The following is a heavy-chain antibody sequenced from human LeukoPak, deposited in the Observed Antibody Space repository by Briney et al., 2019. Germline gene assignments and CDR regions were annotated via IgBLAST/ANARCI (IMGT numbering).Heavy chain of an antibody. V-gene: IGHV3-11*01. D-gene: IGHD3-10*01. CDR3: ARDWSKSGTYYYGSGSYYPDY. J-gene: IGHJ4*02. CDR1: GSTFSDYY. Sequence: GGSLRLSCAASGSTFSDYYMSWIRQAPGKGLEWVSYISSSGSTIYYADSVKGRFTISRDNAKNSLYLQMNSLRAEDTAVYYCARDWSKSGTYYYGSGSYYPDYWGQGTLVTVSS. CDR2: ISSSGSTI.